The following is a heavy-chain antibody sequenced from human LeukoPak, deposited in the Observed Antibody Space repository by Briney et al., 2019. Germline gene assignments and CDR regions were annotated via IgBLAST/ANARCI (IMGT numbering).Heavy chain of an antibody. CDR2: VFYGGTP. D-gene: IGHD4-17*01. Sequence: SETLSLTCTVSGGSISSGTYYWGWVRQPPGKGLEWLGTVFYGGTPYYNPSLKSRVTISVDTSKNHFSLGLSSVTAADTAVYYCARVDSGDYFFDYWGQGSLVTVSS. CDR1: GGSISSGTYY. J-gene: IGHJ4*02. CDR3: ARVDSGDYFFDY. V-gene: IGHV4-39*02.